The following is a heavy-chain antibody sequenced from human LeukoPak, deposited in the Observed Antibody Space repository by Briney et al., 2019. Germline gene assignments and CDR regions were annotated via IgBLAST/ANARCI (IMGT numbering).Heavy chain of an antibody. CDR1: GGSISSSSYY. J-gene: IGHJ4*02. CDR3: ARAHSSGSYYLFDY. V-gene: IGHV4-39*07. CDR2: IYYSGST. Sequence: PSETLSLTCTVSGGSISSSSYYWGWIRQPPGKGLEWIGSIYYSGSTYYNPSLKSRVTISVDTSKNQFSLKLSSVTAADTAVYYCARAHSSGSYYLFDYWGQGTLVTVSS. D-gene: IGHD1-26*01.